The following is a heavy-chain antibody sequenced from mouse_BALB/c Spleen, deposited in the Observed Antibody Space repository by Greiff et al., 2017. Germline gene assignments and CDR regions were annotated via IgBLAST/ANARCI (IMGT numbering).Heavy chain of an antibody. D-gene: IGHD4-1*01. CDR1: GYTFTDYA. J-gene: IGHJ4*01. Sequence: QVQLQQSGAELVRPGVSVKISCKGSGYTFTDYAMHWVKQSHAKSLEWIGVISTYYGDASYNQKFKGKATMTVDKSSSTAYMELARLTSEDSAIYYCARNWEGVSMDYWGQGTSVTVSS. CDR3: ARNWEGVSMDY. CDR2: ISTYYGDA. V-gene: IGHV1S137*01.